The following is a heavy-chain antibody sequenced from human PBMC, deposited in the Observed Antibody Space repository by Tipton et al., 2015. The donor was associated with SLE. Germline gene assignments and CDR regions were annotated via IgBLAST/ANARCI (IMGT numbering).Heavy chain of an antibody. CDR1: GFSFSDHY. CDR2: IDYSGSP. CDR3: AGRKAFRELLPRKSRMGYGLDV. V-gene: IGHV4-34*08. D-gene: IGHD3-10*01. Sequence: LRLSCAASGFSFSDHYMGWVRQAPGKGLELIGEIDYSGSPNYNPSLKSRVTISVDTSKNQFSLQLSSVTAADAAVYFCAGRKAFRELLPRKSRMGYGLDVWGQGTTVTVSS. J-gene: IGHJ6*02.